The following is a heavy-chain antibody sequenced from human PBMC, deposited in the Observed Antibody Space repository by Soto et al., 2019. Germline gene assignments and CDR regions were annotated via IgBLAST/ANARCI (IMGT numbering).Heavy chain of an antibody. CDR1: GCTFVNFG. V-gene: IGHV3-23*01. Sequence: GLPLRVRYTAAGCTFVNFGMSCVLQGPGKGLEWVSGISGGGDATRYADSVKGRFTISRDNAESMVYLDMYSLIPDDTAIYYCAKHIHRSSGLDYWAQGPPVTVPS. J-gene: IGHJ4*02. CDR2: ISGGGDAT. CDR3: AKHIHRSSGLDY. D-gene: IGHD6-6*01.